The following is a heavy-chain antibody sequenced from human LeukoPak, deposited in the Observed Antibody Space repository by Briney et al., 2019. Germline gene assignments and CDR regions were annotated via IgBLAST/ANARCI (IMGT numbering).Heavy chain of an antibody. V-gene: IGHV3-48*03. CDR1: GFTFSSYE. D-gene: IGHD3/OR15-3a*01. CDR3: ARVGGLETYRQYFDY. Sequence: PGGSLRLSCAASGFTFSSYEMNWVRQVPGKGLEWVSYISSSNSPIYYADSVKGRFTISRDNGKNSLYLQMNSLRAEDTAVYYRARVGGLETYRQYFDYWGQGILVTVSS. J-gene: IGHJ4*02. CDR2: ISSSNSPI.